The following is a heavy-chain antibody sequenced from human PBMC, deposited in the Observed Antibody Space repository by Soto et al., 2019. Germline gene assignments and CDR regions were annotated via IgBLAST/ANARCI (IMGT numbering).Heavy chain of an antibody. CDR2: IYYSGST. D-gene: IGHD4-17*01. CDR3: ARAYGYYFDY. V-gene: IGHV4-59*11. CDR1: GGSISSHY. J-gene: IGHJ4*02. Sequence: PSETLSLTCTVSGGSISSHYWSWIRQPPGKGLEWIGYIYYSGSTNYNPSLKSRVTISVDTSKNQFSLKLSSVTAADSAVYYCARAYGYYFDYWGQGTLVTVSS.